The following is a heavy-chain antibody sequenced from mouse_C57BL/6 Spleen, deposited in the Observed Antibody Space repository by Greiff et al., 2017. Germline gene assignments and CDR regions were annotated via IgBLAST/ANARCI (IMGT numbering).Heavy chain of an antibody. D-gene: IGHD2-3*01. CDR2: INYDGSST. Sequence: EVKVVESEGGLVQPGSSMKLSCTASGFTFSDYYMAWVRQVPEKGLEWVANINYDGSSTYYLDSLKSRFIISRDHAKNILYLQMSSLKSEDTATYYCARDGYYAAMDYWGQGTSVTVSS. CDR1: GFTFSDYY. CDR3: ARDGYYAAMDY. V-gene: IGHV5-16*01. J-gene: IGHJ4*01.